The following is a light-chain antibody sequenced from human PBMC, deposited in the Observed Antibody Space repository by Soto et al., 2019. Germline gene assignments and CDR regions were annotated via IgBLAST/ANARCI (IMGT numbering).Light chain of an antibody. V-gene: IGLV2-8*01. CDR1: GSDVGGYDH. Sequence: QSALTQPPSASGSPGQSVTISCTGTGSDVGGYDHVSWYQQHPGKAPKLIIYEVTKRPSGVPDRFSGYKSGNTAFLTVSGLQTEDEADYYCCSYADNDNWVFGGGTKLTVL. J-gene: IGLJ3*02. CDR3: CSYADNDNWV. CDR2: EVT.